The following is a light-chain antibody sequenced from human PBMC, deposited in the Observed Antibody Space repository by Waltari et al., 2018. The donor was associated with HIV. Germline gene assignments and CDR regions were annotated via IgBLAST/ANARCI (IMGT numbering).Light chain of an antibody. CDR3: QSADNSGTYV. CDR2: RDI. V-gene: IGLV3-25*03. CDR1: TLSNQY. Sequence: SYDLTQPPSVSVSPGQQARITCSGDTLSNQYSYWYQQKSGQAPVLVIFRDIERPSGIPERFSGSRSGATVTLTISGVQAEDEADYYCQSADNSGTYVFATGTQVTVL. J-gene: IGLJ1*01.